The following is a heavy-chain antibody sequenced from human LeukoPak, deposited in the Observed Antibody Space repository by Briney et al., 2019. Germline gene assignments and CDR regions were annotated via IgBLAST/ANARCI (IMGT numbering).Heavy chain of an antibody. CDR1: GFTFSSYS. Sequence: GGSLRLSCAASGFTFSSYSMNWVRQAPGKGLEWVSSISSSSSYIYYADSVKGRFTISRDNAKNSLYLQMNSLRAEDTAVYYCAREEYYYDSSGRGGDYWGQGTLVTVSS. CDR2: ISSSSSYI. J-gene: IGHJ4*02. CDR3: AREEYYYDSSGRGGDY. D-gene: IGHD3-22*01. V-gene: IGHV3-21*01.